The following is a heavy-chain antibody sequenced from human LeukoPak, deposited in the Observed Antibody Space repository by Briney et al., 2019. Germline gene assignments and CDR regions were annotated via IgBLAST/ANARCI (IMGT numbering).Heavy chain of an antibody. CDR2: INPNSGGT. Sequence: ASVKASCKASGYTFTGYYMHWVRQAPGQGLEWMGRINPNSGGTNYAQKFQGRVTMTRDTSISTAYMELSRLRSDDTAVYYCAREGGAYCSSTSCSFEKYNWFDPWGQGTLVTVSS. CDR3: AREGGAYCSSTSCSFEKYNWFDP. D-gene: IGHD2-2*01. V-gene: IGHV1-2*06. J-gene: IGHJ5*02. CDR1: GYTFTGYY.